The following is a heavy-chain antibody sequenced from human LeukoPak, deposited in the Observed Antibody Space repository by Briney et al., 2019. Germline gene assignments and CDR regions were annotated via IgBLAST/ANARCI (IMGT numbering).Heavy chain of an antibody. V-gene: IGHV1-8*01. CDR3: ARELRHQDS. J-gene: IGHJ4*02. CDR2: VNPNSGNT. Sequence: ASVKVSCKASGYAFTSYDINWVRQATGQGLEWMGYVNPNSGNTGFAQKFQGRVTMTRNTSISTAYMELSSLRSEDTAVYYCARELRHQDSWGQGTLVTVSS. CDR1: GYAFTSYD. D-gene: IGHD1-26*01.